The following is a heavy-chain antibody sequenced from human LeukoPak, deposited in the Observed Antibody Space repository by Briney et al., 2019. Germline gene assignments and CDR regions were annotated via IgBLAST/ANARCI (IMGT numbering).Heavy chain of an antibody. CDR1: GYTFTSYY. V-gene: IGHV1-46*01. CDR2: INPGRGNT. J-gene: IGHJ4*02. Sequence: GASVRVSCKASGYTFTSYYMHWVRQVPGQGLEWMGIINPGRGNTKYAQNFHGRVTLTRDTSTSTIYMELSSLRSEDTAVYYCARDRDWGSSDPFDYWGQGTLATVSS. CDR3: ARDRDWGSSDPFDY. D-gene: IGHD7-27*01.